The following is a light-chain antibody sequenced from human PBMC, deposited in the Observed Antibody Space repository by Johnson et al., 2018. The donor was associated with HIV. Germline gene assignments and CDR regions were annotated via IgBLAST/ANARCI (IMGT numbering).Light chain of an antibody. J-gene: IGLJ1*01. Sequence: QSVLTQPPSVSAAPGQKVTISCSGSSSNIGNNYVSWYQQLPGTAPKLLIYENNKRPSGIPDRFSGSKSGTSATLGITGLQTGDEADYYCGTWDVSLMAGGVFGTGTKVTVL. CDR1: SSNIGNNY. CDR3: GTWDVSLMAGGV. CDR2: ENN. V-gene: IGLV1-51*02.